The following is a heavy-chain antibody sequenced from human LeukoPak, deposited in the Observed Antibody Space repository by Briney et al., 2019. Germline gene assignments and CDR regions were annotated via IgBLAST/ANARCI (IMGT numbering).Heavy chain of an antibody. CDR1: GGSISNYY. D-gene: IGHD3-3*01. J-gene: IGHJ4*02. CDR2: IYYSGNT. Sequence: SETLSLTCTVSGGSISNYYWGWIRQAPGKGLEWIGSIYYSGNTYYNSSLKSRVTISVDTSKNQFSLKLSSVTAADTAVYYCARRYYDFWSGYYDYWGQGTLVTVSS. CDR3: ARRYYDFWSGYYDY. V-gene: IGHV4-39*07.